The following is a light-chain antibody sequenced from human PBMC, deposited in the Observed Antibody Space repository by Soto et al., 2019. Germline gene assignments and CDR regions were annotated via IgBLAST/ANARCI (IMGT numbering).Light chain of an antibody. J-gene: IGKJ1*01. CDR3: QQSSNWPPCT. CDR1: QSVGTS. V-gene: IGKV3-11*01. Sequence: EIVLTQSPATLSLSPGERATFSCKASQSVGTSLAWFQQKPGQAPRLLIYDASVRATGIPARFSGSGSGTDFTLTISRLQPEDIAMYYCQQSSNWPPCTFCRGTRVEI. CDR2: DAS.